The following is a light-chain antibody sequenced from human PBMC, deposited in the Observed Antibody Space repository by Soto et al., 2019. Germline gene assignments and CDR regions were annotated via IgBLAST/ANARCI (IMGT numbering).Light chain of an antibody. J-gene: IGKJ4*01. V-gene: IGKV3-11*01. Sequence: EIVLTQSPATLSLFPGERATLSCRASQSVRTYLAWYQQKPGQSPRLLISDASNRATGIPARFSGSGSGTDFTLTISSLEAEDSAVYYCHQRSNWPRTCGGGSKVEIK. CDR3: HQRSNWPRT. CDR1: QSVRTY. CDR2: DAS.